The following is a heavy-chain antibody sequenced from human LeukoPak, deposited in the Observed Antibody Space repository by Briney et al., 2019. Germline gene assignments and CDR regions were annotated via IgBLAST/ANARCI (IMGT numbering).Heavy chain of an antibody. CDR2: INTFGTTA. J-gene: IGHJ4*02. CDR1: GFTFSSYG. D-gene: IGHD5-24*01. V-gene: IGHV3-74*01. CDR3: VRDNAYKFDY. Sequence: GGSLRLSCAASGFTFSSYGMHWVRQAPGKGLEWVSHINTFGTTATYADSVKGRFTISRDNANNTLYLQMNSLRVEDTAVYYCVRDNAYKFDYWGQGTLVTVSS.